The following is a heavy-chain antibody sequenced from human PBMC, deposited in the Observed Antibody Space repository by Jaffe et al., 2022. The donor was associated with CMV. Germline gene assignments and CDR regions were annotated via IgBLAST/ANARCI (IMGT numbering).Heavy chain of an antibody. V-gene: IGHV1-2*02. Sequence: QVQLVQSGAEVKKPGASVKVSCKASGYTFTGYYMHWVRQAPGQGLEWMGWINPNSGGTNYAQKFQGRVTMTRDTSISTAYMELSRLRSDDTAVYYCARDPPGDSSGYYPFDYWGQGTLVTVSS. CDR1: GYTFTGYY. D-gene: IGHD3-22*01. CDR3: ARDPPGDSSGYYPFDY. CDR2: INPNSGGT. J-gene: IGHJ4*02.